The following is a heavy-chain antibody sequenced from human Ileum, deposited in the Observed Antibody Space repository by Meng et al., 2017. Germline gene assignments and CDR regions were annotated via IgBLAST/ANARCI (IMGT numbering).Heavy chain of an antibody. CDR2: TYYTGLT. D-gene: IGHD1-14*01. CDR3: ARTYNTPFFDS. V-gene: IGHV4-61*01. J-gene: IGHJ4*02. Sequence: QVGLRESGPGLVRPSETLSLSCTVSGASVNFGLYFWSWIRQSPGKTLEWIGHTYYTGLTNYNPSLKSRVAISLDASKNQFSLKLNSVSAADSAVYFCARTYNTPFFDSWGQGTLVTVSS. CDR1: GASVNFGLYF.